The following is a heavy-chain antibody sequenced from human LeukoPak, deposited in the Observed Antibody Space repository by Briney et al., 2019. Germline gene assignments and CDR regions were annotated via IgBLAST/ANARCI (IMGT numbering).Heavy chain of an antibody. J-gene: IGHJ3*02. Sequence: ASVKVSCKASGYTFTGYYMHWVRQAPGQGLEWMGWINPNSGGTNYAQKFQGRVSMTRDTSISTAYMELSRLRSDDTAVYYCARDARSSSWYLGAFDIWGQGTMVTVSS. CDR3: ARDARSSSWYLGAFDI. CDR2: INPNSGGT. CDR1: GYTFTGYY. V-gene: IGHV1-2*02. D-gene: IGHD6-13*01.